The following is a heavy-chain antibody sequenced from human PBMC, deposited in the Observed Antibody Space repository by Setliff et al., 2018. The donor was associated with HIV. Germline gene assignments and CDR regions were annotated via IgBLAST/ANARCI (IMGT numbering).Heavy chain of an antibody. CDR3: ARLPFITIFGVLNGDDGFDI. V-gene: IGHV1-2*06. Sequence: ASVKVSCKASGYTFTGYYMHWVRQAPGQGPEWLGRINPKSGGTRYAQKFQGRVSMTRDTAISTVYMELSRLRSDDSAVYYCARLPFITIFGVLNGDDGFDIWGQGTMVTVSS. D-gene: IGHD3-3*01. J-gene: IGHJ3*02. CDR1: GYTFTGYY. CDR2: INPKSGGT.